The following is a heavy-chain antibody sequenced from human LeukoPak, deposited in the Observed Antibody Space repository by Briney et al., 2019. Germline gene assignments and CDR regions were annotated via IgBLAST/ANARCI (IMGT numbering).Heavy chain of an antibody. Sequence: GGSLRLSCAASGFTFSSYSMNWVRQAPGKGLEWVSSISSSSSYIYYADSVKGRFTISRDNSKNTLYLQMNSLRAEDTAVYYCAKDPRDKPHSWFDPWGQGTLVTVSS. CDR1: GFTFSSYS. V-gene: IGHV3-21*04. CDR3: AKDPRDKPHSWFDP. J-gene: IGHJ5*02. CDR2: ISSSSSYI.